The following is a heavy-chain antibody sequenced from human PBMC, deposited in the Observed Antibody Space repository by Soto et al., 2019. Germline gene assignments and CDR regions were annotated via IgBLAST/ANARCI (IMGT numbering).Heavy chain of an antibody. D-gene: IGHD6-13*01. CDR3: ARDLAAGDH. CDR1: GYTFTHYY. CDR2: INPAIGST. Sequence: QVQLVQSGAEVKKPGASVKLSCRTSGYTFTHYYIPWVRQAPGQGLEWLGIINPAIGSTNYAQDFQGRVTLTMDTSTTTVYMDLSGLRAEDTAIFYCARDLAAGDHWGQGTLVTVSS. V-gene: IGHV1-46*01. J-gene: IGHJ4*02.